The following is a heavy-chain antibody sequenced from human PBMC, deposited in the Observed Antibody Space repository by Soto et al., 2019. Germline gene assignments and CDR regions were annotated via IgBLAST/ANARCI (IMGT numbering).Heavy chain of an antibody. V-gene: IGHV1-8*01. CDR3: ATRGDYVNNWFDP. J-gene: IGHJ5*02. Sequence: QVQLVQSGAEVKKPGASVKVSCKASGYTFTSYDINWVRQATGQGLEWMGWMNPNSGNTGYAQKFQGRVTMTRNTSRGTAYMELGSQRSTDTAVYYCATRGDYVNNWFDPWGQGTLVTVSS. D-gene: IGHD4-17*01. CDR1: GYTFTSYD. CDR2: MNPNSGNT.